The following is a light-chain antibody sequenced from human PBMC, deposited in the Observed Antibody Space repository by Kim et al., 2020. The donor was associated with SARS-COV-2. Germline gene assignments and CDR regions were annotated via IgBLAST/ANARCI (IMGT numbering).Light chain of an antibody. V-gene: IGKV2-30*01. J-gene: IGKJ5*01. CDR1: QSLVYRNGNTY. CDR2: KVS. CDR3: MQDIHPST. Sequence: EPASSASRSSQSLVYRNGNTYLNWLQQRPSQSPSRLIYKVSNRDAGVPDRCSGSGSGTDFTLKISRVEAEDVGVYYCMQDIHPSTFGQGTRLEIK.